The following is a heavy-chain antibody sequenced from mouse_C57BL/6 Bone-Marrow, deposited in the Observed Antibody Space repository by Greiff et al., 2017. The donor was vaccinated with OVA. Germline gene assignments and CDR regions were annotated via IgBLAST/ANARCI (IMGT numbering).Heavy chain of an antibody. CDR2: IYPGSGNT. Sequence: QVQLQQSGAELVRPGASVKLSCKASGYTFTDYYINWVKQRPGQGLEWIARIYPGSGNTYYNEKFKGKATLTAEKSSSTAYMQLSSLTSEDSAGYFCARGLRGFAYWGQGTTLTVSA. CDR1: GYTFTDYY. J-gene: IGHJ2*01. CDR3: ARGLRGFAY. D-gene: IGHD1-1*01. V-gene: IGHV1-76*01.